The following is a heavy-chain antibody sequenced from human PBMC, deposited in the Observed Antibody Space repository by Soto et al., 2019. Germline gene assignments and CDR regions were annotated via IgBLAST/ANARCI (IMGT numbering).Heavy chain of an antibody. CDR1: GGSISSSSYY. CDR2: IYYSGST. Sequence: PSETLSLTCTVSGGSISSSSYYWGWIRQPPGKGLGWIGSIYYSGSTYYNPSLKSRVTISVDTSKNQFSLKLSSVTAADTAVYYCARFAIVVVVAATLTQANWFDPWGQGTLVTVSS. D-gene: IGHD2-15*01. CDR3: ARFAIVVVVAATLTQANWFDP. J-gene: IGHJ5*02. V-gene: IGHV4-39*01.